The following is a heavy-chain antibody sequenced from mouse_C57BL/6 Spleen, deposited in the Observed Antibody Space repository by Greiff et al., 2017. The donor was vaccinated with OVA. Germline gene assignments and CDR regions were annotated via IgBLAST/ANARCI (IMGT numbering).Heavy chain of an antibody. V-gene: IGHV1-52*01. D-gene: IGHD1-1*01. CDR1: GYTFTSYW. CDR3: ARSLRRGYFDV. Sequence: QVQLQQPGAELVRPGSSVKLSCKASGYTFTSYWMHWVKQRPIQGLEWIGNIDPSDSETHYNQKFKDKATLTGDKSSSTAYMQLSSLTSEDSAVYYCARSLRRGYFDVWGTGTTVTVSS. CDR2: IDPSDSET. J-gene: IGHJ1*03.